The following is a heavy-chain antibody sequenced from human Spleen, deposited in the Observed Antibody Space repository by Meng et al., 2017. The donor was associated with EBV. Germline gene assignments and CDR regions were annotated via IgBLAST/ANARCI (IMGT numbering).Heavy chain of an antibody. Sequence: QAQLGQSGGEEKRPGASVKVSCNTSHYTLTDYHINWVRQAPGQGLEWMGCISTFNGGTKFAERFRGRLSMTTDTSTATAYMELRSLRSDDTAVYFCARDGPGYGYFDFWGQGSLVTVSS. CDR2: ISTFNGGT. D-gene: IGHD1-1*01. V-gene: IGHV1-18*01. CDR3: ARDGPGYGYFDF. J-gene: IGHJ4*02. CDR1: HYTLTDYH.